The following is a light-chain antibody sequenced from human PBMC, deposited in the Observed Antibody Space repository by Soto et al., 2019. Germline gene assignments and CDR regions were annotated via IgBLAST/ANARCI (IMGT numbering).Light chain of an antibody. Sequence: EIVFTQSPGTLSLSPGERVTLSCRASQSLSSGYLACYQQKFGQAPRLLIYDASRRATGIPERFSVIVSGRDFTFNISRQEREDFAGYYCQQYAGSLPWTFGQGNKVDI. J-gene: IGKJ1*01. V-gene: IGKV3-20*01. CDR3: QQYAGSLPWT. CDR2: DAS. CDR1: QSLSSGY.